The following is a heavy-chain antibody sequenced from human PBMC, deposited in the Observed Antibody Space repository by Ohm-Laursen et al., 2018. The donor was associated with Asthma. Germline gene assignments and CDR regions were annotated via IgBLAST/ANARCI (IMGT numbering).Heavy chain of an antibody. CDR1: GFTFSSYD. V-gene: IGHV3-11*01. D-gene: IGHD2-15*01. CDR3: AKPKQDCSGGSCYDY. CDR2: ISSSGSTI. J-gene: IGHJ4*02. Sequence: SLRLSCAASGFTFSSYDMSWIRQAPGKGLEWVSYISSSGSTIYYADSVKGRFTISRDNAKNSLYLQMNSLRAEDTAVYYCAKPKQDCSGGSCYDYWGQGTLVTASS.